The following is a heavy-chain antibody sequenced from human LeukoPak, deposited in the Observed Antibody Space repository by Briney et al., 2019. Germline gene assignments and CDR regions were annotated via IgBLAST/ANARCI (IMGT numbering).Heavy chain of an antibody. J-gene: IGHJ3*02. Sequence: PGGSLRLSCAASGFTFSSYAMSWVRQAPGKGLEWVSGISGSDTTYYADSVRGRLTISRDYSKNTLFLQINSLRAEDTAVYYCAKLSRGSAVVNDAFDIWGHGTMVTVSS. CDR1: GFTFSSYA. CDR3: AKLSRGSAVVNDAFDI. CDR2: ISGSDTT. D-gene: IGHD2-21*01. V-gene: IGHV3-23*01.